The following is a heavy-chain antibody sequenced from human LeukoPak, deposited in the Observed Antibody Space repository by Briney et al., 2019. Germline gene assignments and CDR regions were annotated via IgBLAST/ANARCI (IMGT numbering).Heavy chain of an antibody. CDR3: ASLTYYYDSSGYPAGVP. D-gene: IGHD3-22*01. J-gene: IGHJ5*02. V-gene: IGHV1-46*01. Sequence: ASVKVSCKPSRYTFTGYYMHWVRPAPGQGLEWMGIINPSGGSTSYGQKFQGRVTMTRDTSTSTVYMELSSLRSEDTAVYYCASLTYYYDSSGYPAGVPWGQGTLVTVSS. CDR1: RYTFTGYY. CDR2: INPSGGST.